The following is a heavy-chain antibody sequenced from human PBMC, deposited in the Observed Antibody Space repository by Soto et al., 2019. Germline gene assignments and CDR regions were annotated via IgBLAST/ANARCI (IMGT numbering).Heavy chain of an antibody. CDR3: AGQKGGYDYDS. CDR2: IYPGDSDI. CDR1: EYSFTTYW. D-gene: IGHD5-12*01. Sequence: GESLKISCKGSEYSFTTYWIGWVRQMPGKGLEWMGIIYPGDSDIKYSPSFQGQVTISVDRSISTAYLQWSSLKASDTAIYFCAGQKGGYDYDSWGQGTLVTVSS. V-gene: IGHV5-51*01. J-gene: IGHJ5*01.